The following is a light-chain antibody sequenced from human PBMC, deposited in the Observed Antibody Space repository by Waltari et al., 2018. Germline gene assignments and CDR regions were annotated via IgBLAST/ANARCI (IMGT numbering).Light chain of an antibody. J-gene: IGLJ2*01. V-gene: IGLV1-44*01. Sequence: QSVLTQPPSASGTPGQRVTISCSGSSSNIGSNIVTWYQQLPGTAPKLLIYSNNQQPSGVPDRFSGSKSGTSASLAISGLQSEDEADYYCAAWDDSLNGPVFGGGTKLTVL. CDR2: SNN. CDR1: SSNIGSNI. CDR3: AAWDDSLNGPV.